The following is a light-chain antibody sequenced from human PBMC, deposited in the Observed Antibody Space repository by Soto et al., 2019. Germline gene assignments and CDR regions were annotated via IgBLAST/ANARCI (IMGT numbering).Light chain of an antibody. CDR3: QQYNSYPYT. J-gene: IGKJ2*01. Sequence: EIVFTQSPATLSLSPGERATLSCRASQSVSSYLAWYQQKPGQAPRLLIYDASKRATGIPARFSGSGFGTDYTLTISSLEPEDFATYYCQQYNSYPYTFGQGTKLEIK. CDR1: QSVSSY. CDR2: DAS. V-gene: IGKV3-11*01.